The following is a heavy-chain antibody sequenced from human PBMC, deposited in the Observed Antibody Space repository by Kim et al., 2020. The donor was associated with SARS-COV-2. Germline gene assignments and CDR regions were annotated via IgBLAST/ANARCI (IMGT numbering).Heavy chain of an antibody. CDR3: AKDGRLSDY. CDR1: GFTFSRSP. V-gene: IGHV3-23*01. CDR2: ISGSGGST. Sequence: GGSLRLSCAASGFTFSRSPMNWVRQAPGKGLEWVSLISGSGGSTYYADSVKGRFTISRDNSKNTLYLQMNSLRADDTAVYYCAKDGRLSDYWGQGTLVTV. D-gene: IGHD3-16*01. J-gene: IGHJ4*02.